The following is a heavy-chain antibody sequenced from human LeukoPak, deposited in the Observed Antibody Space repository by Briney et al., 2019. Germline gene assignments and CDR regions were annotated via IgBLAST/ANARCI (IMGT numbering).Heavy chain of an antibody. D-gene: IGHD3-22*01. J-gene: IGHJ4*02. V-gene: IGHV4-39*01. CDR3: WYYYDSSGYLDY. Sequence: SETLALTCTVSGGSISSSSYYWSWIRQPPGKGLEWIGSIYYSGSTYYNPSLKSRVTISVDTSKSQFSLQLSSVTAADTAVYYCWYYYDSSGYLDYWGQGTLVTVSS. CDR2: IYYSGST. CDR1: GGSISSSSYY.